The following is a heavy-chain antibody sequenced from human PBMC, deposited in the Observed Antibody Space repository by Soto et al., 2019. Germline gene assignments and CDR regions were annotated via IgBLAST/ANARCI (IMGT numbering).Heavy chain of an antibody. D-gene: IGHD6-19*01. CDR1: GGSISSSF. J-gene: IGHJ5*02. CDR3: ARQRGAVAATWYNWFDP. Sequence: SETLSLTCTVSGGSISSSFCSWTRQPPGKGLEWIGYIYYSGSTNYNPSLKSRVTISVDTSKNQFSLKLSSVTAADTAVYYCARQRGAVAATWYNWFDPWGQGTLVTLSS. CDR2: IYYSGST. V-gene: IGHV4-59*08.